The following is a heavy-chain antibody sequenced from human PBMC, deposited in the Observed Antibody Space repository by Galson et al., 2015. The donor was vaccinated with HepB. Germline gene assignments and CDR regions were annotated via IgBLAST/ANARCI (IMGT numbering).Heavy chain of an antibody. CDR1: GFTVSSNY. V-gene: IGHV3-53*01. Sequence: SLRLSCAASGFTVSSNYMSWVRQAPGKGLEWVSVIYSGGTTYYADSVKGRFTISRDNSKNTVYLQMNSLRAEDTAVYYCARETSDCSSTSCYILWLDLWGQGTLVTVSS. CDR3: ARETSDCSSTSCYILWLDL. D-gene: IGHD2-2*02. CDR2: IYSGGTT. J-gene: IGHJ5*02.